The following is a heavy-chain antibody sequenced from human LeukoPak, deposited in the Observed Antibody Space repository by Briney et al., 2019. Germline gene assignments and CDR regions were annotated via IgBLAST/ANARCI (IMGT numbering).Heavy chain of an antibody. Sequence: GGSLRLSCAASGFTFDEYAMHWVRQAPGKGLEWVSGISWNSASIGYADSVKGRFTISRDNAKNSLYLQMNSLRAEDTAVYYCARATGYSSGWYPPPDAFDIWGQGTMVTVSS. CDR3: ARATGYSSGWYPPPDAFDI. CDR2: ISWNSASI. V-gene: IGHV3-9*01. J-gene: IGHJ3*02. CDR1: GFTFDEYA. D-gene: IGHD6-19*01.